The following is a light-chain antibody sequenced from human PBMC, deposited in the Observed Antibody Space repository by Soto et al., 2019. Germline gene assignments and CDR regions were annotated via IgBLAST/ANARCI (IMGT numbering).Light chain of an antibody. CDR1: RSISSY. CDR2: DAS. CDR3: KHYGSSLT. J-gene: IGKJ1*01. V-gene: IGKV3-20*01. Sequence: EIALTPSTATVSLSPGDSATLSSRAARSISSYLSWYQQKPGQAPRLLIYDASSRAAGIPGRCGGSGSGTVFTLTSSRLDPEYFALYYCKHYGSSLTCGQGTKVEIK.